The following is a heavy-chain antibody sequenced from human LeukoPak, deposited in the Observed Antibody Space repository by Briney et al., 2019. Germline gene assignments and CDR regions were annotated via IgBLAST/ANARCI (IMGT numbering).Heavy chain of an antibody. J-gene: IGHJ4*02. CDR1: GYTFISYY. D-gene: IGHD3-3*01. Sequence: ASVKVSCKASGYTFISYYMHWVRQAPGQGLEWMGIINPSGGSTSYAQKFQGRVTMTRDTSTSTVYMELSSLRSEDTAVYYCARENPAGYYDFWSGSYYFDYWGQGTLVTVSS. CDR2: INPSGGST. V-gene: IGHV1-46*01. CDR3: ARENPAGYYDFWSGSYYFDY.